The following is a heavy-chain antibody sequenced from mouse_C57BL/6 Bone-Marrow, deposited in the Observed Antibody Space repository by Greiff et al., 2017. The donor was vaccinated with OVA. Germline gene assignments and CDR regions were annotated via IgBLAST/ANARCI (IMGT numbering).Heavy chain of an antibody. J-gene: IGHJ2*01. CDR1: GYTFTSYW. CDR2: IHPNSGST. Sequence: VQLQQPGAELVKPGASVKLSCKASGYTFTSYWMHWVKQRPGQGLEWIGMIHPNSGSTTYNEKFKSKATLTVAKSSSTAYMQLSSLTTEDSAVYYCARDIYYGNCYGYWGQGTTLTVSS. D-gene: IGHD1-1*01. V-gene: IGHV1-64*01. CDR3: ARDIYYGNCYGY.